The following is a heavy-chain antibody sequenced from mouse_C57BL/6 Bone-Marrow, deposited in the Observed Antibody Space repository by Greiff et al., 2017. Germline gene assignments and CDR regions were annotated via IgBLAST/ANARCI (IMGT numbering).Heavy chain of an antibody. CDR3: ARRGPTVPLLYYAMDY. J-gene: IGHJ4*01. V-gene: IGHV1-54*01. CDR1: GYAFTNYL. CDR2: INPGSGGT. D-gene: IGHD1-1*01. Sequence: QVQLQQSGAELVRPGTSVKVSCKASGYAFTNYLIEWVQQRPGQGLEWIGVINPGSGGTNYNEKFKGKATLTADKSSSTAYMQLSSLTSEDSAVYFCARRGPTVPLLYYAMDYWGQGTSVTVSS.